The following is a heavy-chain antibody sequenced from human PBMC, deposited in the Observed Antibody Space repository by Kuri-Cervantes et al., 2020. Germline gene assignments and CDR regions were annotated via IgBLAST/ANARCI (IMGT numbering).Heavy chain of an antibody. Sequence: GGSLRLSCAASAFTFSSYAMHWVRQAPGKGLEWVTIISYDGSNKYYADSVKGRFTISRDNSKNTLYLQMNSLRAEDTAVYYCARAHFRGSAFDIWGQGTMITVSS. D-gene: IGHD3-10*01. CDR1: AFTFSSYA. V-gene: IGHV3-30-3*01. J-gene: IGHJ3*02. CDR2: ISYDGSNK. CDR3: ARAHFRGSAFDI.